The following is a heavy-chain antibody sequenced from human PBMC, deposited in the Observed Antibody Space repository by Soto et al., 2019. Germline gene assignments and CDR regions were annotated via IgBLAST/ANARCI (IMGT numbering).Heavy chain of an antibody. Sequence: QVQLQESGPGLVKPSETLSLTCSVSGASISSYYWSWIRQSPGKGLEFIVCMYSSVGTNYNPALKSRITISRDTSKNQLSLKLTSVTAADTAVYFCAKIKYTVVTPLDIWGQGTMVTVSS. V-gene: IGHV4-59*01. D-gene: IGHD2-15*01. CDR1: GASISSYY. J-gene: IGHJ3*02. CDR2: MYSSVGT. CDR3: AKIKYTVVTPLDI.